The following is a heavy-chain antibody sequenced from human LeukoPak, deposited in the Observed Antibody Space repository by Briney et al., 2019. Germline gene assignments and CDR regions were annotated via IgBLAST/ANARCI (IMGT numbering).Heavy chain of an antibody. CDR2: ISSSGSTI. J-gene: IGHJ6*03. CDR3: ARVLAIFGVFSSAYMDV. CDR1: GFTFSDYY. Sequence: SGGSLRLSCAASGFTFSDYYMSWIRQAPGKGLEWVSYISSSGSTIYYADSVKGRFTISRDNAKNSLYLQMSSLRSEDTAVYYCARVLAIFGVFSSAYMDVWGKGTTVTVSS. D-gene: IGHD3-3*01. V-gene: IGHV3-11*01.